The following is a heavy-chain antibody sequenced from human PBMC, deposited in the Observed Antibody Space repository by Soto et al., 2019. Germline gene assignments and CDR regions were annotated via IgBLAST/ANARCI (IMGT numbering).Heavy chain of an antibody. Sequence: EVQLVESGGTLVQPGGSLRLSCAASGFSFSGHGMNWVRQAPGKGLEWVSYISSTGNFIQYADSVKGRFTISRDDAKTSLFLQMDSLRAEDTAVYYCARDDSGCVIDLWGQGTLVTVSS. CDR3: ARDDSGCVIDL. V-gene: IGHV3-48*01. CDR2: ISSTGNFI. D-gene: IGHD6-19*01. CDR1: GFSFSGHG. J-gene: IGHJ5*02.